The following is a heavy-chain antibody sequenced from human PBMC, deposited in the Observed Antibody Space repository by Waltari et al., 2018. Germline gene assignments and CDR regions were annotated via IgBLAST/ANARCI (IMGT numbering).Heavy chain of an antibody. D-gene: IGHD3-10*01. Sequence: EVQLLESGGGLVQPGGSLRLSCAASGFTFSSYAMSWVRQAPGKGLEWVSVIYSGGSTYYADSVKGRFTISRDNSKNTLYLQMNSLRAEDTAVYYCAKDGRITMVRGVFDYWGQGTLVTVSS. J-gene: IGHJ4*02. CDR3: AKDGRITMVRGVFDY. V-gene: IGHV3-23*03. CDR2: IYSGGST. CDR1: GFTFSSYA.